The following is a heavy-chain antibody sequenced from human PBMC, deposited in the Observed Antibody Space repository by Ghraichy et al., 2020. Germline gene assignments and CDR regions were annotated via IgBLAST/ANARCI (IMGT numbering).Heavy chain of an antibody. J-gene: IGHJ5*02. Sequence: SETLSLTCTVSGGSISSSSYYWGWIRQPPGKGLEWIGSIYYSGSTHYNQSHKSRVTIPVDTSKNQFSLKLSSVTDADTAVYYCARVVEVAAAGYGWFDPWGQGPLVTVSS. CDR2: IYYSGST. V-gene: IGHV4-39*01. CDR1: GGSISSSSYY. D-gene: IGHD6-13*01. CDR3: ARVVEVAAAGYGWFDP.